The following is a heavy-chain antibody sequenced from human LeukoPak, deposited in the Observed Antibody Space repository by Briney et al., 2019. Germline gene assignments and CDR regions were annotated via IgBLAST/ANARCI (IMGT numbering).Heavy chain of an antibody. V-gene: IGHV5-51*01. CDR2: IHPRDSET. J-gene: IGHJ5*02. D-gene: IGHD3-16*01. Sequence: GESLKISCKGYGFKFTNYWIGWVRQMPGKGLDFIGIIHPRDSETRYSPSFEGHVTLSADESISTAYLQWSSLKASDTAMYYCARQRFTTRAYAGNWFDPWGQGTLVTVSS. CDR1: GFKFTNYW. CDR3: ARQRFTTRAYAGNWFDP.